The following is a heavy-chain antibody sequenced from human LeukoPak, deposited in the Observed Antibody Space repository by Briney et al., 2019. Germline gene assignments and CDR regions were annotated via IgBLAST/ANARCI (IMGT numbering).Heavy chain of an antibody. CDR3: ARRRSDGVTDY. Sequence: GASVKVSCKASAYTFTSDGITWVRQAPGQGLEWMGWISPYTGATNYPQKFQGRVTMTTDTSTRTAYMEMRSLRSDDTAVYYCARRRSDGVTDYWGQGTLVTVSS. V-gene: IGHV1-18*01. CDR2: ISPYTGAT. J-gene: IGHJ4*01. D-gene: IGHD2-8*01. CDR1: AYTFTSDG.